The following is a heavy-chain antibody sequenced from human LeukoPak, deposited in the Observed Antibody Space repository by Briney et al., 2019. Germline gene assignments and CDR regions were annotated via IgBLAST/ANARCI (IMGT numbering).Heavy chain of an antibody. CDR3: AINGDSNGYFDY. CDR1: GFTFSSYA. V-gene: IGHV3-23*01. Sequence: GGSLRLSCAASGFTFSSYAMSWVRQAPGKGLEGVSVIGESGGTTYYADSVKGRFTISRDNSKNTLYLQMNSLRAEDTALYYCAINGDSNGYFDYWGQGTLVTVSS. D-gene: IGHD4-17*01. J-gene: IGHJ4*02. CDR2: IGESGGTT.